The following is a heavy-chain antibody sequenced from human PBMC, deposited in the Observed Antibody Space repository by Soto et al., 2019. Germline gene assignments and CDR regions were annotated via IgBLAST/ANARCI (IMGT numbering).Heavy chain of an antibody. J-gene: IGHJ4*02. CDR2: ISSSDSYI. D-gene: IGHD2-15*01. CDR3: ARDGGSLVVAALFDY. Sequence: GGSLRLSCAASGFTFSSYSMNWVRQAPGKGLEWVSSISSSDSYIFYADSVKGRFTISRDNAKNSLYLQMNSLRAEDTAVYYCARDGGSLVVAALFDYRGQRTLVTVSS. CDR1: GFTFSSYS. V-gene: IGHV3-21*01.